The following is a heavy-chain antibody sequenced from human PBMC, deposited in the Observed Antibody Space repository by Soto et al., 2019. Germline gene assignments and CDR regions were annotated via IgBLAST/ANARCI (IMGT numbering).Heavy chain of an antibody. CDR2: INSDGSST. Sequence: EVQLVESGGGLVQPGGSLRLSCAASGFTFSSYWLHWVRQAPGKGLVWVSRINSDGSSTSHAASVKGRFTISRDNAKNTLYLQMNRLRAEDTAVYYCARDRYGSGSPIEWGQGTLVPVSS. CDR3: ARDRYGSGSPIE. J-gene: IGHJ4*02. D-gene: IGHD3-10*01. V-gene: IGHV3-74*01. CDR1: GFTFSSYW.